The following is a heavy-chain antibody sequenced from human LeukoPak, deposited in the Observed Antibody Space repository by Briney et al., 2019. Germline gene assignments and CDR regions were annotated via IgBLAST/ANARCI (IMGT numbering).Heavy chain of an antibody. CDR3: ALSLRASGSYIDY. D-gene: IGHD3-10*01. J-gene: IGHJ4*02. CDR1: GYSFATYW. V-gene: IGHV5-51*01. Sequence: GESLKISCKGSGYSFATYWIAWVRQVPGKGLEWMGIIYPGDSDTRYSPSFQGQVTISADKSISTAYLQWSSLKASDTAMYYCALSLRASGSYIDYWGQGTLVTVSS. CDR2: IYPGDSDT.